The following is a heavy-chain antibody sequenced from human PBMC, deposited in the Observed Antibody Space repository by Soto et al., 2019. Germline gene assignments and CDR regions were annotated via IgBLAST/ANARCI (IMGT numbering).Heavy chain of an antibody. CDR1: GFTVSSNY. D-gene: IGHD3-16*01. V-gene: IGHV3-66*01. Sequence: PGGSLRLSCAASGFTVSSNYMSWVCQAPGKGLEWVSVIYSGGSTYYSDSVKGRFSISRDNSKNTLYLQMNSLRAEDTAVYYCARSITFGGVPLWGQGTLVTVSS. CDR2: IYSGGST. J-gene: IGHJ4*02. CDR3: ARSITFGGVPL.